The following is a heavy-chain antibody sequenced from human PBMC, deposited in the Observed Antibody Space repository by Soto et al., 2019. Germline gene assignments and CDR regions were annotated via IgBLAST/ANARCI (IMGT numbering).Heavy chain of an antibody. Sequence: VQLVESGGGLVKPGGSLRLSCAASGFTFSSYAMHWVRQAPGKGLEWVAVISYDGSNKYYADSVKGRFTISRDNSKNTLYLQMNSLRAEDTAVYYCARVGVEMATIGDWDYWGQGTLVTVSS. CDR1: GFTFSSYA. J-gene: IGHJ4*02. CDR2: ISYDGSNK. CDR3: ARVGVEMATIGDWDY. V-gene: IGHV3-30-3*01. D-gene: IGHD5-12*01.